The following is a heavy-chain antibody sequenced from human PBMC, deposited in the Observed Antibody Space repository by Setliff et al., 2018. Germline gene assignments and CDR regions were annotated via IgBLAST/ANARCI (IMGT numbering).Heavy chain of an antibody. J-gene: IGHJ4*02. Sequence: SETLSLTCGVYGGSFSGYYWSWIRQPPGKRLEWIGEIIPGGSTNYNPSLKSRVTISVDTSKNQFSLKVNSVTAADTAVYYCARSFSRREKFLLDNWGQGALVTVSS. CDR1: GGSFSGYY. CDR3: ARSFSRREKFLLDN. V-gene: IGHV4-34*12. CDR2: IIPGGST.